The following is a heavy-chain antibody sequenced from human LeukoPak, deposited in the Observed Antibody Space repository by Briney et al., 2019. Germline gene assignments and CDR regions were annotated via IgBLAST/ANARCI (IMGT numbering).Heavy chain of an antibody. D-gene: IGHD6-13*01. CDR1: GFTFSSYA. CDR2: ISGSGGST. CDR3: AKRMGPSIAATDLDY. Sequence: GGSLRLSCAASGFTFSSYAMSWVRQAPGKGLEWVSAISGSGGSTYYADSVKGRFTISRDNSKNTLYLQMNSLRAEDTAVYYCAKRMGPSIAATDLDYWGQGTLVTVSS. V-gene: IGHV3-23*01. J-gene: IGHJ4*02.